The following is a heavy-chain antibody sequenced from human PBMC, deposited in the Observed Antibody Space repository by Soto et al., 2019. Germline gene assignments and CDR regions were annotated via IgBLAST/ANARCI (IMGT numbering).Heavy chain of an antibody. CDR3: ARRRPFYGDYYYYFDY. Sequence: GGSVTLSCAPSRLPFRLYPMRWLRHAPEKGLEWVSAISGSGGSTYYADSVKGRFTISRDNSKNTLYLQMNSLRAEDTATYYCARRRPFYGDYYYYFDYWGQGTPVTVSS. J-gene: IGHJ4*02. D-gene: IGHD4-17*01. CDR2: ISGSGGST. V-gene: IGHV3-23*01. CDR1: RLPFRLYP.